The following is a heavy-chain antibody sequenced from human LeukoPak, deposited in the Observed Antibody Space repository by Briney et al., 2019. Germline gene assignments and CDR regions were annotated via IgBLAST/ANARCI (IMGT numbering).Heavy chain of an antibody. CDR1: GGSFSGYY. CDR3: ARNARRWYTPFDN. Sequence: PSETLSLTCAGYGGSFSGYYWSWIRQPPGKGLEWIGEINHSGSTNYNPPLKSRVTISVATSKNQFSLKLSSVTAADTAVYYCARNARRWYTPFDNWGQGTLVTVSS. D-gene: IGHD4-23*01. V-gene: IGHV4-34*01. CDR2: INHSGST. J-gene: IGHJ4*02.